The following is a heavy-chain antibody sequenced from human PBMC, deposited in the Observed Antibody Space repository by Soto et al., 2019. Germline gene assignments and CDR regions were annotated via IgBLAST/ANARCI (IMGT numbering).Heavy chain of an antibody. CDR2: ISAYKGNT. CDR1: GYTFTSYG. D-gene: IGHD6-13*01. V-gene: IGHV1-18*01. CDR3: ARDSWQMREVQH. Sequence: QVQLVQSGAEVKKPGASVKVSCKASGYTFTSYGFSWVRQAPGQGLEWMGRISAYKGNTNYAQKFQGRVTMTTDTSTTTAYMELRSLRSDDTAVYYCARDSWQMREVQHWGQGTLVTVSS. J-gene: IGHJ1*01.